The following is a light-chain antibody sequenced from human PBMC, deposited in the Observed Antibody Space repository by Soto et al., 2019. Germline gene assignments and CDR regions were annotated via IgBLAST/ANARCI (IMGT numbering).Light chain of an antibody. J-gene: IGLJ2*01. CDR3: CACAVISTLVI. CDR2: EDS. CDR1: SSDVGSYNL. Sequence: QSVLTQPASVSGSPGQSITISCTGSSSDVGSYNLVSWYQHHPGKAPKLMIYEDSEPPSGVSYRFSGSKSGNTASLTSSRLQAEDEDDYYCCACAVISTLVIFGGGTKVTVL. V-gene: IGLV2-23*02.